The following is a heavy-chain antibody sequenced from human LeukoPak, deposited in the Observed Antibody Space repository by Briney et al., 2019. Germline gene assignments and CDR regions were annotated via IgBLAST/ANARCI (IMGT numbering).Heavy chain of an antibody. J-gene: IGHJ3*02. Sequence: ASETLSLTCTVSGGSISSYYWSWIRQPPGKGQEWIGYIYYSGSTNYNPSLKSRVTISVDTSKNQFSLKLSSVTAADTAVYYCARLRGLDAFDIWGQGTMVTVSS. V-gene: IGHV4-59*08. CDR3: ARLRGLDAFDI. D-gene: IGHD1-26*01. CDR2: IYYSGST. CDR1: GGSISSYY.